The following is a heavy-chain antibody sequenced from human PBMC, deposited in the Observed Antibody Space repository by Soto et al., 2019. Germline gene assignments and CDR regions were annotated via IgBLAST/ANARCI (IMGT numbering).Heavy chain of an antibody. D-gene: IGHD1-1*01. CDR1: GGSISSGGYP. V-gene: IGHV4-31*03. J-gene: IGHJ4*02. CDR2: IQYSGSA. CDR3: AGVAEGTDGRGY. Sequence: PSRPLSLTCMVSGGSISSGGYPWNGIRQHPGKGLEWLGQIQYSGSAYYNPSLQNRLTISVDTAKNQLSLKVRSVTAADTAVYYCAGVAEGTDGRGYRGKGAPVTVSS.